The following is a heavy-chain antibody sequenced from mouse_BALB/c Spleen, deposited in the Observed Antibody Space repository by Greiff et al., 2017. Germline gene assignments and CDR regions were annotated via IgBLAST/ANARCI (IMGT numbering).Heavy chain of an antibody. J-gene: IGHJ3*01. CDR3: ARAYYGNYGFAY. CDR1: GYTFTSYW. CDR2: INPSTGYT. D-gene: IGHD2-10*01. V-gene: IGHV1-7*01. Sequence: QVHGKQSGAELAKPGASVKMSCKASGYTFTSYWMHWVKQRPGQGLEWIGYINPSTGYTEYNQKFKDKATLTADKSSSTAYMQLSSLTSEDSAVYYCARAYYGNYGFAYWGQGTLVTVSA.